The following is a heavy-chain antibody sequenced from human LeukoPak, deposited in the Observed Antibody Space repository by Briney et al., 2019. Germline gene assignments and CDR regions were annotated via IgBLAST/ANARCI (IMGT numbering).Heavy chain of an antibody. Sequence: QTGGSLGLSCAASGFTVSSNYMTWVRQAPGKGLEWLSVIYSGGDTYYADSVQGRFTISRDNSRNTLYLQMNFLRAEDTAVYYCARRSGEGYFDYWGQGTLVTVSS. CDR2: IYSGGDT. CDR3: ARRSGEGYFDY. J-gene: IGHJ4*02. V-gene: IGHV3-66*01. CDR1: GFTVSSNY. D-gene: IGHD1-26*01.